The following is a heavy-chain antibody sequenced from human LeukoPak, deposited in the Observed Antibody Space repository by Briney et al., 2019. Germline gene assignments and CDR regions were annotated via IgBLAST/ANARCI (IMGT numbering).Heavy chain of an antibody. CDR3: ARARPVAGSDFDY. Sequence: RASVKVSCKASGYTFTSYGISWVRQAPGQGLEWMGWISAYNGKTNYAQKLQGRVTMTTDTSTSAAHMELRSLRSDDTAVYYCARARPVAGSDFDYWGQGTLVTVSS. J-gene: IGHJ4*02. D-gene: IGHD6-19*01. CDR1: GYTFTSYG. CDR2: ISAYNGKT. V-gene: IGHV1-18*04.